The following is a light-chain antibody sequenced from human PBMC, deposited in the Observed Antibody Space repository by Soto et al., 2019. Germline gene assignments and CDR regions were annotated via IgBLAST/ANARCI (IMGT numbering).Light chain of an antibody. V-gene: IGKV1-5*03. CDR3: QQYDSYPLT. Sequence: EIQMTQSPSTLSASVGDRVTITCRARQSISSWLAWYQHKPGKAPNLLIYKAYSLESGGASRFSGSGSGKEFTLSVSNLQPDDFATYYCQQYDSYPLTFGGGTKVEIK. CDR1: QSISSW. CDR2: KAY. J-gene: IGKJ4*02.